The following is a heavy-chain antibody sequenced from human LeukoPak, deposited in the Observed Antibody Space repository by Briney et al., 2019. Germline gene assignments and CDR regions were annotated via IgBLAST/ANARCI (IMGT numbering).Heavy chain of an antibody. CDR1: GYTFTSYY. CDR2: INPSGGST. V-gene: IGHV1-46*01. Sequence: ASVKVSCKASGYTFTSYYIHWVRQAPGQGLEWVGIINPSGGSTSYAQKFQGRVTMTRDTSTSTVYMDLTSLRSDDTAVYYCARHSLPGKTPFDYWGQGTLVTVSS. CDR3: ARHSLPGKTPFDY. D-gene: IGHD1-1*01. J-gene: IGHJ4*02.